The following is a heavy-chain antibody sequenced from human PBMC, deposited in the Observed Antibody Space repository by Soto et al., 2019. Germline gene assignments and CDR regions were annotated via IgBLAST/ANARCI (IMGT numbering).Heavy chain of an antibody. V-gene: IGHV4-39*01. CDR2: IYYSGST. Sequence: PSETLSLTCTVSGGSISSSSYYWGWIRQPPGKGLEWIGSIYYSGSTYYNPSLKSRVTISVDTSKNQFSLKLSSVTAADTAVYYCARLVDYCYSVSDRSVHGFDPWGQGTAVTVSS. CDR3: ARLVDYCYSVSDRSVHGFDP. J-gene: IGHJ5*01. CDR1: GGSISSSSYY. D-gene: IGHD3-10*01.